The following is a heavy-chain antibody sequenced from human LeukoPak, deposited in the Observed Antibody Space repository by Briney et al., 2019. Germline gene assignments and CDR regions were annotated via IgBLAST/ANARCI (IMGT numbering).Heavy chain of an antibody. Sequence: GGSLRLSCAASGFTFSSYAMSWVRQAPGKGLEWVSAISGSGGSTYYADSVKGRFTISRDNSKNTLYLQMSSLRVEDSAVYYCAKDSEWLSTWGQGTLVTVSS. V-gene: IGHV3-23*01. CDR2: ISGSGGST. D-gene: IGHD3-3*01. J-gene: IGHJ4*02. CDR3: AKDSEWLST. CDR1: GFTFSSYA.